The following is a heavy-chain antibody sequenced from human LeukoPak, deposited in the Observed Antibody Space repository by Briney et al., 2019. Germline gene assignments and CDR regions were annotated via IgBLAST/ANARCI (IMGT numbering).Heavy chain of an antibody. D-gene: IGHD2-2*01. J-gene: IGHJ4*02. CDR1: GGSFSGYY. CDR3: ARSLVPAAPYFDY. CDR2: INHSGST. V-gene: IGHV4-34*01. Sequence: PSESLSLTCAVYGGSFSGYYWSWIRQPPGKGLEWIGEINHSGSTNYNPSLKSRVTISVDTSKNQFSLKLSSVTAADTAVYYCARSLVPAAPYFDYWGQGTLVTVSS.